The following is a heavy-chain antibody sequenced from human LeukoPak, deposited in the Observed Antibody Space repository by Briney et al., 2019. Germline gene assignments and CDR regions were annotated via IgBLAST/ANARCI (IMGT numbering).Heavy chain of an antibody. CDR1: GFTFSSHL. Sequence: GSLRLSCEASGFTFSSHLMHWVRQAPGKGLVWVSRISTDGSTTIYADSVKGRFTISRDNSKNTLYLQMNSLRAEDTAVYYCAKGIAGYCSSTSCYPYNWFDPWGQGTLVTVSS. CDR3: AKGIAGYCSSTSCYPYNWFDP. J-gene: IGHJ5*02. V-gene: IGHV3-74*01. CDR2: ISTDGSTT. D-gene: IGHD2-2*01.